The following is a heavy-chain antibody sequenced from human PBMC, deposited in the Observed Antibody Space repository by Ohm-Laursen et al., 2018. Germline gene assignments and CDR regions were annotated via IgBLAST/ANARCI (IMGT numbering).Heavy chain of an antibody. CDR1: GFTVSGNY. CDR2: ISSSSSTI. Sequence: SLRLSCAASGFTVSGNYMSWVRQTPGKGLEWVSYISSSSSTIYYADSVKGRFTISRDNSKNTLYLQMNNLRAEDSAVYYCASYYGGYDPWGQGTLVTVSS. V-gene: IGHV3-11*01. J-gene: IGHJ5*02. D-gene: IGHD4-23*01. CDR3: ASYYGGYDP.